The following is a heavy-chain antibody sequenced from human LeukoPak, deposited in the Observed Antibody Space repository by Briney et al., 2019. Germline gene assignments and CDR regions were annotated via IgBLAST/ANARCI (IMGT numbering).Heavy chain of an antibody. D-gene: IGHD3-10*01. CDR2: ISGSGGST. Sequence: GGSLRLSCAASGFTFSSYAMSWVRQAPGKGREWVSAISGSGGSTYYADSVKGRFTISRDNSKNTLYLQMNSMRAEDTAVYYCAKYGSGSYYYLDYWGQGTLVTVSS. J-gene: IGHJ4*02. CDR1: GFTFSSYA. V-gene: IGHV3-23*01. CDR3: AKYGSGSYYYLDY.